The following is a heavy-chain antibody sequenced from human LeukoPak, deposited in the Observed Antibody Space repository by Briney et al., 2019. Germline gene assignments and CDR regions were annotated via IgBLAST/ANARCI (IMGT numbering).Heavy chain of an antibody. Sequence: ASETLSLTCTVSGGSISSGSYYWSWIRQPPGKGLEWIGNIYYSGSTNYNPSLKSRVTISVDTSKNQFSLKLSSVTAADTAVYYCARGVGSSWSRNWFDPWGQGTLVTVSS. V-gene: IGHV4-61*01. D-gene: IGHD6-13*01. CDR1: GGSISSGSYY. CDR3: ARGVGSSWSRNWFDP. J-gene: IGHJ5*02. CDR2: IYYSGST.